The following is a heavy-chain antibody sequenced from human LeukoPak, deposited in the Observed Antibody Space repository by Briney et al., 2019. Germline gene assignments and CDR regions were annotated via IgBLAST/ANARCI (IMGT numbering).Heavy chain of an antibody. CDR1: GYSFTNYW. J-gene: IGHJ5*02. CDR2: IYPGDSDT. CDR3: ARRLGGTIFGVVTENWFDP. D-gene: IGHD3-3*01. V-gene: IGHV5-51*01. Sequence: GESLKISCKGSGYSFTNYWIAWVRQMPGKGLEWMGIIYPGDSDTRYRPSFQDQVTISADKSISTAYLQWSSLKASDTAMYYCARRLGGTIFGVVTENWFDPWGQGTLVTVSS.